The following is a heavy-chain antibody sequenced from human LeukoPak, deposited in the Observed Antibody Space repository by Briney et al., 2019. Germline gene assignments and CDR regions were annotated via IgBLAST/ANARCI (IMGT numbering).Heavy chain of an antibody. V-gene: IGHV1-8*01. D-gene: IGHD3-10*01. CDR3: ARVRSPGVLDY. CDR1: GFTFTSHD. CDR2: MNPNSGNT. J-gene: IGHJ4*01. Sequence: GASVKVSCKASGFTFTSHDCNWVRQATGQGLEWMGWMNPNSGNTGYAQKFQGRVTITRDTSASTAYMELGSLRSEDTAVYYCARVRSPGVLDYWGQGTLVTVSS.